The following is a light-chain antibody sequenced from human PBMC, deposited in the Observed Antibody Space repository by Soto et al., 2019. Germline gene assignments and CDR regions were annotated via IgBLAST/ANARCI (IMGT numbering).Light chain of an antibody. CDR1: SSDIGSHNL. J-gene: IGLJ2*01. CDR3: CSYAGSSTVV. V-gene: IGLV2-23*02. CDR2: DVS. Sequence: QSVLTQPASVSGSPGQSITISCTGTSSDIGSHNLVSWYQQHPGEAPKLIIYDVSKRPSGVSYRFSGSKSGNTASLTISGLQADDEADYYCCSYAGSSTVVFGGGTKVTVL.